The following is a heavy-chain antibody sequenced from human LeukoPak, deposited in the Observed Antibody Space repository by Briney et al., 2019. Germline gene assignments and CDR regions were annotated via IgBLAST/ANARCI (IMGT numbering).Heavy chain of an antibody. CDR3: AREMPPHGIRLLDY. D-gene: IGHD1-14*01. CDR1: GFTFSSYA. CDR2: ISYDGSNK. Sequence: GGSLRLSCEASGFTFSSYAMHWVRQAPGKGLEWVAVISYDGSNKYYADSVKGRFTISRDNSKNTLYLQMNSLRAEDTAVYYCAREMPPHGIRLLDYWGRKPLVTVPS. V-gene: IGHV3-30-3*01. J-gene: IGHJ4*02.